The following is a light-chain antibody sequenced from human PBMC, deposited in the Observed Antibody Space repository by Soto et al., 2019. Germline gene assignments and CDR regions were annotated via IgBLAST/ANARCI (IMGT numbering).Light chain of an antibody. J-gene: IGKJ5*01. CDR2: GAS. Sequence: EIVLTQSPGTLSLSPGERDTLSCRASQSVSSNNLAWYQQKLGRAPRLLISGASRRATGIPDRFSGSGSGTDFTLTIPSLEPEDFAVYYCQQYGTSPRTFGQGTRWRL. V-gene: IGKV3-20*01. CDR3: QQYGTSPRT. CDR1: QSVSSNN.